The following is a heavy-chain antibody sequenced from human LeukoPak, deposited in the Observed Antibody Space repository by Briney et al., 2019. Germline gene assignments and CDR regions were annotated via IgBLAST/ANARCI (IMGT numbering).Heavy chain of an antibody. Sequence: SETLSLTCIVSGASISSHYWSWIRQPPGKGLEWIGYVHHDGTNNQNPSLKSRVAISIDTSRNQISLKLYSMTAADTAMYYCARGSTRADDYWGQGILVTVS. V-gene: IGHV4-59*11. J-gene: IGHJ4*02. CDR2: VHHDGTN. CDR1: GASISSHY. D-gene: IGHD2/OR15-2a*01. CDR3: ARGSTRADDY.